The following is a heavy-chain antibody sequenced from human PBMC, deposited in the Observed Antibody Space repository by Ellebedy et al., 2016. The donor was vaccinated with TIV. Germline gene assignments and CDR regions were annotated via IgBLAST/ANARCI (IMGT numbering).Heavy chain of an antibody. CDR3: ARDRGYSSGCDYFDY. V-gene: IGHV1-18*01. D-gene: IGHD6-19*01. Sequence: AASVKVSCKASGYTFTNYGISWVRQAPGQGLEWMGWISAYNANTNYAQKLQGRVTMTTDKSTSTAYMELTSLRSDDTAVYSCARDRGYSSGCDYFDYWGQGTLLTVSS. CDR2: ISAYNANT. CDR1: GYTFTNYG. J-gene: IGHJ4*02.